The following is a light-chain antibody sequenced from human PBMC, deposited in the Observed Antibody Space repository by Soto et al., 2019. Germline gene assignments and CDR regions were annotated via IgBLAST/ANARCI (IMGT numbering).Light chain of an antibody. Sequence: DAVLTQSPLSLPVTLGQPASISCRSSQSLVYSDGNSYGNWFHQRPGQSPRRLIYKVSKRDLGVPERFSGSESGTDFTLKISRLEAEDVGVYYCMQDTHCPFTFGGGTKVEIK. CDR3: MQDTHCPFT. CDR2: KVS. J-gene: IGKJ4*01. V-gene: IGKV2-30*01. CDR1: QSLVYSDGNSY.